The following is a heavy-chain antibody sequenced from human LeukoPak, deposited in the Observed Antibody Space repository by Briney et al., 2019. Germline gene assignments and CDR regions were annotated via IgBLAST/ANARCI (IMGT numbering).Heavy chain of an antibody. CDR2: INPNSGGT. CDR1: GYTFTGYY. Sequence: ASVKVSCKASGYTFTGYYMHWVRQAPGQGLEWMGWINPNSGGTNYAQKFQCRVTMARDTSISTAYMELSRLRSDDTAVYYCARGYCSGGSCYDWFDPWGQGTLVTVSS. J-gene: IGHJ5*02. V-gene: IGHV1-2*02. CDR3: ARGYCSGGSCYDWFDP. D-gene: IGHD2-15*01.